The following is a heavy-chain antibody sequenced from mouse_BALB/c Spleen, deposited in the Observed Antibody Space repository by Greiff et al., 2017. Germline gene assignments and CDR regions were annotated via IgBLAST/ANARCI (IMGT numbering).Heavy chain of an antibody. CDR1: GYTFTSYW. J-gene: IGHJ2*01. D-gene: IGHD2-3*01. CDR2: IYPGDGDT. V-gene: IGHV1-87*01. CDR3: ARWILYDGYFHFDY. Sequence: VQLQQSGAELARPGASVKLSCKASGYTFTSYWMQWVKQRPGQGLEWIGAIYPGDGDTRYTQKFKGKATLTADKSSSTAYMQLSSLASEDSAVYYCARWILYDGYFHFDYWGQGTTLTVSS.